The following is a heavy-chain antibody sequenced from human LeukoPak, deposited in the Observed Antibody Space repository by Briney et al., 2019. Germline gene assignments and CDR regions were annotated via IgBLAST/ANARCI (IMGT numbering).Heavy chain of an antibody. J-gene: IGHJ5*02. V-gene: IGHV3-7*01. CDR2: IKQDGSEK. CDR1: GFTHSSFA. D-gene: IGHD3-10*01. Sequence: GGTLRLSCASSGFTHSSFAMNWVRQARGKGREGVANIKQDGSEKYYEDSVKGRFTISRDNAKNSLYLQMNSLRAEDTAVYYCARVKGYYGSGSPRFDPWGQGTLVTVSS. CDR3: ARVKGYYGSGSPRFDP.